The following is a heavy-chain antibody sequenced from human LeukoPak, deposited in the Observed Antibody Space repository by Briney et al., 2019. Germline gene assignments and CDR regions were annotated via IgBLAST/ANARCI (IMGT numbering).Heavy chain of an antibody. CDR2: IYPGDSDT. J-gene: IGHJ5*02. V-gene: IGHV5-51*01. CDR1: GYSFTSYW. CDR3: ARRRLGIAAAGTDWFDP. D-gene: IGHD6-13*01. Sequence: GESLKISCKGSGYSFTSYWIGWVRQMPGKGLEWMGIIYPGDSDTRYSPSFQGQVTISADKSISAAYLQWSSLKASDTAMYYCARRRLGIAAAGTDWFDPWGQGTLVTVSS.